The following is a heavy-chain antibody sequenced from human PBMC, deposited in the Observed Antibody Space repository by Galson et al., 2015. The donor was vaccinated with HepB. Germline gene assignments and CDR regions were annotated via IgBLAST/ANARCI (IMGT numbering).Heavy chain of an antibody. Sequence: SVKVSCKASGGTFSSYAISWVRQAPGQGLEWMGGIIPIFGTANYAQKFQGRVTITADESTSTAYMELSSLRSEDTAVYYCAREAYGDGEYYYYYGMDVWGQGTTVTVSS. D-gene: IGHD4-17*01. CDR3: AREAYGDGEYYYYYGMDV. CDR1: GGTFSSYA. J-gene: IGHJ6*02. V-gene: IGHV1-69*13. CDR2: IIPIFGTA.